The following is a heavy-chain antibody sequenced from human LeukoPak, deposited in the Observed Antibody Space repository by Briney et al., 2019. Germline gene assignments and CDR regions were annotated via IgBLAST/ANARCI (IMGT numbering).Heavy chain of an antibody. CDR1: GYTFTSYD. D-gene: IGHD3-9*01. J-gene: IGHJ6*02. CDR2: MNPNSGNT. Sequence: ASVKVSCKASGYTFTSYDINWVRQATGQGLEWMGWMNPNSGNTGYAQKFQGRVTMTRNTSISTAYMELSSLRSEDTAVYYCPKTSYDILTGVTIGMDVWGQGTTVTVSS. CDR3: PKTSYDILTGVTIGMDV. V-gene: IGHV1-8*01.